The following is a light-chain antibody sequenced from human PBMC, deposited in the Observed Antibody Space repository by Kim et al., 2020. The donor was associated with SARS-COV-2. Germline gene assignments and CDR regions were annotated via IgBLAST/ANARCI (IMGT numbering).Light chain of an antibody. CDR1: NIALRT. V-gene: IGLV3-21*04. Sequence: PVQTAWITCGGKNIALRTVHWYQQRSGQAPTVVMSYDDDRPSGIPERFSGSNSGNTATLTISGVEAGDEADYYCQAWDSGTVRYVFGPGTKVTVL. CDR3: QAWDSGTVRYV. CDR2: YDD. J-gene: IGLJ1*01.